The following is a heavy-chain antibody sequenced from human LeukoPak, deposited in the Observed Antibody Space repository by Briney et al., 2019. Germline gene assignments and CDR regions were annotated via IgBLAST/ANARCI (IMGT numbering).Heavy chain of an antibody. J-gene: IGHJ4*02. Sequence: SETLSLTCTLSGGSITSYYWSWIRQPPGKGLGWIGYIYNSGGTNYNPSLKSRVTISVDPSKNQFALKLSSVTAADTAVYYCARSVGSFYCFDYWGQGTLVTVSS. CDR3: ARSVGSFYCFDY. V-gene: IGHV4-59*01. CDR1: GGSITSYY. CDR2: IYNSGGT.